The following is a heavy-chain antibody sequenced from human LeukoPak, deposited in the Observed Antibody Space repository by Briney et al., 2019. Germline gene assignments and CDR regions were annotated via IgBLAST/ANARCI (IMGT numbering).Heavy chain of an antibody. Sequence: SETLSLTCTVSGVSISSSYSYWGWIRQPPGMGLEWIGSIYYTGNTYYNASLKSQVSISIDTSKNQFSLKLTPVTAADTAVYYCARQTGSGLFILQGGQGTLVTVSS. CDR1: GVSISSSYSY. J-gene: IGHJ4*02. D-gene: IGHD3/OR15-3a*01. CDR2: IYYTGNT. CDR3: ARQTGSGLFILQ. V-gene: IGHV4-39*01.